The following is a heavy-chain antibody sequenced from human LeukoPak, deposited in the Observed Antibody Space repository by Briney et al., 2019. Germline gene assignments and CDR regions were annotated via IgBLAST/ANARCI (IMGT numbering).Heavy chain of an antibody. Sequence: GGSLRLSCAASGFTVSSSYMSWVRQAPGKGLEWVSIIYSGGSTHYADSVKGRFTISRDNSKNTLYLQMNSLRAEDTAVYYCAVAYSSGWTVDYWGQGTLVTVSS. J-gene: IGHJ4*02. CDR2: IYSGGST. V-gene: IGHV3-66*01. CDR1: GFTVSSSY. CDR3: AVAYSSGWTVDY. D-gene: IGHD6-19*01.